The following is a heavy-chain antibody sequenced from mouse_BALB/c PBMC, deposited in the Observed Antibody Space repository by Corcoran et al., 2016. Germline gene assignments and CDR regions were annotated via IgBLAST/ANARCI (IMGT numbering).Heavy chain of an antibody. CDR3: ARYGYDEAEPFAY. V-gene: IGHV1S136*01. J-gene: IGHJ3*01. D-gene: IGHD2-2*01. Sequence: EVQLQQSGPELVKPGASVKMSCKASGYTFTSYVMHWVKQKPGQGLEWIGYINPYNDGTKYNEKFKGKATLTSDKSSSTAYMELSSLTSEDSAVYYCARYGYDEAEPFAYWGQGTLVTVSA. CDR2: INPYNDGT. CDR1: GYTFTSYV.